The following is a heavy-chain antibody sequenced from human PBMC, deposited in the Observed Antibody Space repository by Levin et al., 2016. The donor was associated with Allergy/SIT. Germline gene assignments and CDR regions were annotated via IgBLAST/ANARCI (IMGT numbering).Heavy chain of an antibody. J-gene: IGHJ4*02. CDR2: MNPNSGNT. D-gene: IGHD6-19*01. V-gene: IGHV1-8*01. CDR3: ATTGAGYSSGWHKVEDFDY. Sequence: WVRQAPGQGLEWMGWMNPNSGNTGYAQKFQGRVTMTRNTSISTAYMELSSLRSEDTAVYYCATTGAGYSSGWHKVEDFDYWGQGTLVTVSS.